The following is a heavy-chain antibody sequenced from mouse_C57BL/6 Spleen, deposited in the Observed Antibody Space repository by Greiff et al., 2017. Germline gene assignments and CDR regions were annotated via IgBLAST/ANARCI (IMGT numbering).Heavy chain of an antibody. V-gene: IGHV1-9*01. CDR1: GYTFTGYG. CDR2: IFPGSGST. Sequence: QVQLQQSGAELVKPGASVKLSCKASGYTFTGYGIEWVKQRPGQGLEWIGEIFPGSGSTNYNEKFKGKATFTADTSSNTAYMQLSSLTTEDSAIDYCASHYNNYDCYFDDWGKGTTVTVSA. CDR3: ASHYNNYDCYFDD. J-gene: IGHJ1*03. D-gene: IGHD2-5*01.